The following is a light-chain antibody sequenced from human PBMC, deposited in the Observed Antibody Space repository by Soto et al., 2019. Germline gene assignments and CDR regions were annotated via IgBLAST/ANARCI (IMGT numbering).Light chain of an antibody. CDR1: QGISSY. CDR3: QKYNSAPHT. J-gene: IGKJ4*01. Sequence: DIQMTQSPSSLSASVGDRVTITCRASQGISSYLAWYQQQPGKVPELLIYAASTLQSGVPARFSGSGSGTDVTLTISSLQPEDVANYYCQKYNSAPHTFGGGTKVEIK. V-gene: IGKV1-27*01. CDR2: AAS.